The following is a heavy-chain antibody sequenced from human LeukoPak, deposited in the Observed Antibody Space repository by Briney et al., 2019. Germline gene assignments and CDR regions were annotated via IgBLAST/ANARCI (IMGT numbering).Heavy chain of an antibody. Sequence: GGSLRLSCAASGFTFSSYGIHWVRQAPGKGLEWVSSISSSSSYIYYADSVKGRFTISRDNAKNSLYLQMNSLRAEDTAVYYCARDQDGGKRAPYFDFWGQGTLVTVSS. J-gene: IGHJ4*02. D-gene: IGHD4-23*01. CDR2: ISSSSSYI. CDR1: GFTFSSYG. CDR3: ARDQDGGKRAPYFDF. V-gene: IGHV3-21*01.